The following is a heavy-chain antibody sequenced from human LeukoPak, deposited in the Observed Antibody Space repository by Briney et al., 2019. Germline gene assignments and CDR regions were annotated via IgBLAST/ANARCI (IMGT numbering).Heavy chain of an antibody. D-gene: IGHD6-13*01. CDR3: ARHARQQLAGFDP. V-gene: IGHV4-61*02. CDR2: IYTSGST. J-gene: IGHJ5*02. CDR1: GGSISSGSYY. Sequence: PSETLSLTCTVSGGSISSGSYYWSWIRQPAGKGLEWIGRIYTSGSTNYNPSLKSRVTISVDKSKNQFSLKLSSVTAADTAVYYCARHARQQLAGFDPWGQGTLVTVSS.